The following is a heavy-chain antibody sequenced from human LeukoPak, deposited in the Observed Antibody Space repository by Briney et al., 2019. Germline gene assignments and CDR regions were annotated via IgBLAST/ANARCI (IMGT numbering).Heavy chain of an antibody. Sequence: SETLSLTCTVSGGSITGFYWSWIRQPPGKGLEWVGYIYSTGDTNYIPSLRSRATISVDPSKNQFFLRLNSVTAADTAMYYCARHPRVAASRNYNFDYWGQGTLVAVSS. V-gene: IGHV4-4*09. CDR3: ARHPRVAASRNYNFDY. CDR2: IYSTGDT. J-gene: IGHJ4*02. CDR1: GGSITGFY. D-gene: IGHD6-13*01.